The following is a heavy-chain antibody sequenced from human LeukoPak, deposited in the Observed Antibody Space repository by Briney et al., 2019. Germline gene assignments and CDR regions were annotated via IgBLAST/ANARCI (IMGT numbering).Heavy chain of an antibody. CDR2: INPNSGGT. CDR1: GYTFSGYY. CDR3: ARGGLAINDY. Sequence: ASVKVSCKASGYTFSGYYTHWVRQAPGQGLEWMGRINPNSGGTNYAQRFQGRVTLTRDTSISTAYMELRRLRSDDTAVYYCARGGLAINDYWGQGTLVTVSS. J-gene: IGHJ4*02. D-gene: IGHD6-19*01. V-gene: IGHV1-2*06.